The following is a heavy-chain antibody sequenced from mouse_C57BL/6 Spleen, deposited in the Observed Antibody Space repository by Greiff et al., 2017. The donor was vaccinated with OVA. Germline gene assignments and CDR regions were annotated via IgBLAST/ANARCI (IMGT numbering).Heavy chain of an antibody. V-gene: IGHV1-64*01. Sequence: QVHVKQPGAELVKPGASVKLSCKASGYTFTSYWLHWVKQRPGQGLEWIGMIHPNSGSTNYNEKFKSKATLTVDKSSSTAYMQLSSLTSEDSAVYYCARTLGQGYFDVWGTGTTVTVAS. CDR1: GYTFTSYW. J-gene: IGHJ1*03. CDR2: IHPNSGST. D-gene: IGHD3-3*01. CDR3: ARTLGQGYFDV.